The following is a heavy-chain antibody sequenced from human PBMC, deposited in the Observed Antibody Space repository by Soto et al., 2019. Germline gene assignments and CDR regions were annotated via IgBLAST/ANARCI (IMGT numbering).Heavy chain of an antibody. D-gene: IGHD3-9*01. Sequence: SETLSLTCTVSGGSISSYYWSWIRQPPGKGLEWIGYIYYSGSTNYNPSLKSRVTISVDTSKNQFSLKLSSVTAADTAVYYCARARYFDWLRKVVYGMDVWGQGTTVTVSS. CDR3: ARARYFDWLRKVVYGMDV. CDR2: IYYSGST. CDR1: GGSISSYY. V-gene: IGHV4-59*01. J-gene: IGHJ6*02.